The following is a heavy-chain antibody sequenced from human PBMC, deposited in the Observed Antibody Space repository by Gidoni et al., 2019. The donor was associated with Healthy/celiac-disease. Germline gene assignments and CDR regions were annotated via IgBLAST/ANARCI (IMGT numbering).Heavy chain of an antibody. J-gene: IGHJ6*02. V-gene: IGHV3-30*18. CDR3: AKDYYDFSYYYYGMDV. CDR2: ISYDGSNK. Sequence: QVQLVESGGGVVQPGRSLRLSCAASGFTFSSYGMHWVRQAPGKGLEWVAVISYDGSNKYYADSVKGRFTISRDNSKNTLYLQMNSLRAEDTAVYYCAKDYYDFSYYYYGMDVWGQGTTVTVSS. D-gene: IGHD3-3*01. CDR1: GFTFSSYG.